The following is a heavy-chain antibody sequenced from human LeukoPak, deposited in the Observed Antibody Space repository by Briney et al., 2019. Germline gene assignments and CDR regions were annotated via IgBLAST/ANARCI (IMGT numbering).Heavy chain of an antibody. CDR1: GGSISSYY. Sequence: PSETLSLTCTVSGGSISSYYWSWIRQPPGKGLEWIGEINHSGSTNYNPSLKSRATISVDTSKNQFSLKVSSVTAADTAVYYCARYCGGDCYSDAYYYYGMDVWGQGTTVTVSS. D-gene: IGHD2-21*02. CDR3: ARYCGGDCYSDAYYYYGMDV. J-gene: IGHJ6*02. V-gene: IGHV4-34*01. CDR2: INHSGST.